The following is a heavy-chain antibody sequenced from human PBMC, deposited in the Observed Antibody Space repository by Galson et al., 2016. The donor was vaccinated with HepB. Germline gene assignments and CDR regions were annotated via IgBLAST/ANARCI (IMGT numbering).Heavy chain of an antibody. V-gene: IGHV4-30-2*01. J-gene: IGHJ5*02. Sequence: TLSLTCAVSGGFINSGGASWGWIRQTPGQGLEWIGCIYYTGGTYYNPSLKSRVTISVDRPKNQFSLNLKSVTAADTAVYYCARAVGPGVVLTYNWFDPWGQGTLVTVSP. D-gene: IGHD3-3*01. CDR2: IYYTGGT. CDR1: GGFINSGGAS. CDR3: ARAVGPGVVLTYNWFDP.